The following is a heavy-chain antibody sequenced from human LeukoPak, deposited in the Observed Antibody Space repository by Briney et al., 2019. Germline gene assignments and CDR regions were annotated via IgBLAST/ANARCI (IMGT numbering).Heavy chain of an antibody. Sequence: SETLSLTCTVSGYSISSGYYWGWIRQPPKKGLEWIGSIYHSDSAYYNPSLKSRVTISVETSNNQNSLKLNSVTAADTAVYFCASDGGWLVQNWFDPGGQGTLVTVSS. V-gene: IGHV4-38-2*02. CDR1: GYSISSGYY. J-gene: IGHJ5*02. D-gene: IGHD6-19*01. CDR2: IYHSDSA. CDR3: ASDGGWLVQNWFDP.